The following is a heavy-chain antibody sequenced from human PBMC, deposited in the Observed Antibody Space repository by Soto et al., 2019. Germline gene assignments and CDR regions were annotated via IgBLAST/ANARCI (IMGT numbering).Heavy chain of an antibody. CDR3: VRYDRINMKPYSPEGFHI. CDR1: GDSISGSNSH. CDR2: VYYGGAIFYSGNI. V-gene: IGHV4-39*01. D-gene: IGHD3-3*02. Sequence: SETLSLTCTVSGDSISGSNSHWGWTRQPPGKGLEYIGSVYYGGAIFYSGNIYYNPSLKSRVTISVDTSKNQFSLRLSSVTAADTGVYYCVRYDRINMKPYSPEGFHIWGQGTMVTVSS. J-gene: IGHJ3*02.